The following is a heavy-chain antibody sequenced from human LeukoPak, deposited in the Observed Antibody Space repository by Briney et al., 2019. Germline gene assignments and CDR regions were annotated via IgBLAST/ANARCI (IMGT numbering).Heavy chain of an antibody. D-gene: IGHD4-17*01. CDR2: IYHIGST. CDR3: ARGSHYGDYGY. CDR1: GGSFSSYY. J-gene: IGHJ4*02. V-gene: IGHV4-34*01. Sequence: PSETLSLTCAVYGGSFSSYYWSWIRQPPGKGLEWIGEIYHIGSTTYNPSLKSRVTISVDTSNNQFSLKLTSVTAADTAVYYCARGSHYGDYGYWGQGTLVTVSS.